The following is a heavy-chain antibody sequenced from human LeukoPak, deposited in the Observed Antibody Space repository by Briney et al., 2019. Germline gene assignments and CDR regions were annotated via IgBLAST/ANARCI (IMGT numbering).Heavy chain of an antibody. J-gene: IGHJ3*02. CDR1: GFTFSSYE. D-gene: IGHD2-15*01. CDR3: ARHGRVAAFDI. V-gene: IGHV3-48*03. Sequence: PGGSLRLSCAASGFTFSSYEMNWVRQAPGKGLEWVSYISSSGRPIYYADSVKGRFTISRDNAKNSLYLQMNSLRAEDTAIYYCARHGRVAAFDIWGQGTMVTVSS. CDR2: ISSSGRPI.